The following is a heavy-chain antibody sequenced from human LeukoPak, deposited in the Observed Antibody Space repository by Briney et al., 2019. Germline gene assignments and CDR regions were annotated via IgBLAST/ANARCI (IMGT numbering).Heavy chain of an antibody. D-gene: IGHD3-22*01. J-gene: IGHJ3*02. CDR1: GGTFTSYG. Sequence: ASVTVSFTASGGTFTSYGISWVRQAHGQGIEWMGVISPNFGTANYAQKFQGRVTITADKSTSKAYMELSSLRSEDTAVYYCAREKYYYDSSGYYYQHDAFDIWGQGTMVTVSS. CDR3: AREKYYYDSSGYYYQHDAFDI. CDR2: ISPNFGTA. V-gene: IGHV1-69*06.